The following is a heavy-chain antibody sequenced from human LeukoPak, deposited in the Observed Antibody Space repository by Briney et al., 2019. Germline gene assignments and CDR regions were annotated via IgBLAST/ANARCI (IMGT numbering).Heavy chain of an antibody. D-gene: IGHD3-10*01. Sequence: SETLSLTCAVSGYSISSGYYWGWIRQPPGKGLEWIGSIYHSGSTYYNPSLESRVTISVDTSKNQFSLKLSSVTAADTAVYYCASLGLLWFGESGDYWGQGTLVTVSS. J-gene: IGHJ4*02. CDR1: GYSISSGYY. CDR2: IYHSGST. V-gene: IGHV4-38-2*01. CDR3: ASLGLLWFGESGDY.